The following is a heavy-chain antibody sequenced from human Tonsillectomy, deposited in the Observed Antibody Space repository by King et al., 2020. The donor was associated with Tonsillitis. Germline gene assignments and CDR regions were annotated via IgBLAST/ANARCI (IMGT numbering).Heavy chain of an antibody. V-gene: IGHV4-31*01. J-gene: IGHJ6*03. Sequence: QLQESGPGLVKPAQTLSLNCTVPGGSISSAGYYWSWIRQHPGEDLEWIGYISYSGSAYYNPSLKSPVTISVDTSQNQFSLKLSSVTAADTAVYYCASTAPPYYYYYMDVWGNGTTVTVSS. CDR3: ASTAPPYYYYYMDV. D-gene: IGHD4-17*01. CDR1: GGSISSAGYY. CDR2: ISYSGSA.